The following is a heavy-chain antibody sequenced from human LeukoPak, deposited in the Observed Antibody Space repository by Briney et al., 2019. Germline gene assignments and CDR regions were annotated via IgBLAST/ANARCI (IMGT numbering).Heavy chain of an antibody. CDR3: ARGRGPGIGYFDY. CDR2: INPNSGGT. CDR1: GYTFTGYY. Sequence: ASVKVSCKASGYTFTGYYMHWVRQAPGQGLEWMGWINPNSGGTNYAQKFQGRVTMTRDTSISTAYMELSRLRSDDTAVYYCARGRGPGIGYFDYWGQGTLVTVSS. D-gene: IGHD6-13*01. V-gene: IGHV1-2*02. J-gene: IGHJ4*02.